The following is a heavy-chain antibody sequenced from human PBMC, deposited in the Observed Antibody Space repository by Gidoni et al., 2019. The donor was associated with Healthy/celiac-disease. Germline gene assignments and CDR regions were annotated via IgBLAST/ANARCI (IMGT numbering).Heavy chain of an antibody. J-gene: IGHJ5*02. CDR3: ARGEDVLLWFGESQGADNWFDP. CDR2: INAGNGNT. D-gene: IGHD3-10*01. CDR1: GYTFTSYA. Sequence: QVQLVQSGAEVKKPGASVKVSCKASGYTFTSYAMHWLRQAPGQRLEWMGWINAGNGNTKYSQKFQGRVTITRDTSASTAYMELSSLRSEDTAVYYCARGEDVLLWFGESQGADNWFDPWGQGTLVTVSS. V-gene: IGHV1-3*01.